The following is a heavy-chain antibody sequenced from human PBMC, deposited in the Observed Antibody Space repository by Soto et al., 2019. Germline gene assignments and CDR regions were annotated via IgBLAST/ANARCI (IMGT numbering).Heavy chain of an antibody. CDR1: GFTFSSYS. J-gene: IGHJ6*02. CDR3: TRDRIKLLSYDYGMDV. Sequence: GGSLRLSCAASGFTFSSYSMNWVRQAPGKGLEWVSYISSSSSTIYYADSVKGRFTISRDNAKNSLYLQMNSLRDEDTAVYYCTRDRIKLLSYDYGMDVWGQGTTVTVSS. D-gene: IGHD5-18*01. CDR2: ISSSSSTI. V-gene: IGHV3-48*02.